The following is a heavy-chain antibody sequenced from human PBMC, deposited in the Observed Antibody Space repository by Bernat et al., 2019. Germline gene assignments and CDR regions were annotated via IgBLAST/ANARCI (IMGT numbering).Heavy chain of an antibody. D-gene: IGHD2-15*01. Sequence: EVQLLESGGGLVQPGGSLRLSCAASGFTFSSYAMSWLRQAQGKGLHWVSSICAGGTTYYADSVKGRFTISRDNSKTTLYLQMNSLRAEDTAVYYCAKEGAAAQVEYFQSWGQGTLVIVSS. CDR2: ICAGGTT. J-gene: IGHJ1*01. V-gene: IGHV3-23*01. CDR1: GFTFSSYA. CDR3: AKEGAAAQVEYFQS.